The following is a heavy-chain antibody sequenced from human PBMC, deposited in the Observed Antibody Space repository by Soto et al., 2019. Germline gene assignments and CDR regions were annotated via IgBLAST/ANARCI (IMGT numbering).Heavy chain of an antibody. V-gene: IGHV4-4*08. D-gene: IGHD3-3*02. Sequence: SETLSLTCTVSDDSSSSYKWSWIRQPPGRRLEWIGYIASSGGTSYNPSLKSRVTISVDTSTNQFSLTLTSVTAADTAVYYCASQKLDVPAFFDYWSQGTLVTVS. CDR3: ASQKLDVPAFFDY. J-gene: IGHJ4*02. CDR1: DDSSSSYK. CDR2: IASSGGT.